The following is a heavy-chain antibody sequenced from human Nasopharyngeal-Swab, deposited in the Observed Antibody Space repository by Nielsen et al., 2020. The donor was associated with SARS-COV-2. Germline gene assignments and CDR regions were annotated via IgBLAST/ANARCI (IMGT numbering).Heavy chain of an antibody. Sequence: GESLKISCAASGFTFSTYGMHWVRQAPGKGLEWVAVISYDGRDKYYADSVKGRFTISRDNSKNTLYLLMHSLRAEDTAVYYCAKDAAARLPPFYYYYMDVWGKGTTVTVSS. CDR1: GFTFSTYG. D-gene: IGHD6-13*01. J-gene: IGHJ6*03. CDR3: AKDAAARLPPFYYYYMDV. V-gene: IGHV3-30*18. CDR2: ISYDGRDK.